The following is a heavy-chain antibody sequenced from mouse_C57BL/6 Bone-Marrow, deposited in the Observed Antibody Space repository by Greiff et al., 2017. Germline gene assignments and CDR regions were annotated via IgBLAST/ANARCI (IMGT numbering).Heavy chain of an antibody. V-gene: IGHV3-6*01. D-gene: IGHD2-5*01. CDR1: GYSITSGYY. CDR3: AREGACYSNYDY. CDR2: ISYDGSK. J-gene: IGHJ2*01. Sequence: EVQRVESGPGLVKPSQSLSLTCSVTGYSITSGYYWNWIRQFPGNKLEWMGYISYDGSKNYNPSLKNRISITRDTSKNQFFLKLNSVTTEDTATDYCAREGACYSNYDYWGQGTTLTVSS.